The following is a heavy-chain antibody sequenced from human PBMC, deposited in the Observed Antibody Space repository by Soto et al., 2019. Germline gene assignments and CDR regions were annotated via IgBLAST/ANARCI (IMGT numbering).Heavy chain of an antibody. CDR1: GFTFNSYG. CDR2: ISHDGSKT. CDR3: ARRITGTPPADGGS. D-gene: IGHD1-7*01. V-gene: IGHV3-30*03. Sequence: GGSLRLSCAASGFTFNSYGIHWVRQAPGKGLEWVAVISHDGSKTNYADSVKGRVTISRDNSKDTVYLQMNSLKTEDTAMYYCARRITGTPPADGGSWGQGTLVTVSS. J-gene: IGHJ5*02.